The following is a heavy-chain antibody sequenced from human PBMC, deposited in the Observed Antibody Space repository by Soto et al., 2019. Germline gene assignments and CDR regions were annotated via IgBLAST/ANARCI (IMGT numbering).Heavy chain of an antibody. CDR1: GYTFTTYA. V-gene: IGHV1-3*01. CDR2: INVGNAKT. Sequence: VASVKVSCKTSGYTFTTYAMHWVRQAPGQRLEWMGWINVGNAKTKYSQKFQGRVTITRATSATTAYMELSSLRCEDTAVYYCARAAYSSGWDSYFDYWGQGTLVTVSS. CDR3: ARAAYSSGWDSYFDY. D-gene: IGHD6-19*01. J-gene: IGHJ4*02.